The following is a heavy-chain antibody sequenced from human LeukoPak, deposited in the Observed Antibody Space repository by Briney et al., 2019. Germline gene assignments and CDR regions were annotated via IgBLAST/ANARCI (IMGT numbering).Heavy chain of an antibody. J-gene: IGHJ4*02. CDR3: ARSMGGSRDF. CDR2: INTDGSRT. Sequence: PGGSLRLSCAASGFTFSSYWMHWVRQAPGKGLVWVSRINTDGSRTDYADSVKGRFTISRDNAKNTLYLQMNSLSAEDTAVYYCARSMGGSRDFWGQGTLVTVSS. V-gene: IGHV3-74*01. D-gene: IGHD1-26*01. CDR1: GFTFSSYW.